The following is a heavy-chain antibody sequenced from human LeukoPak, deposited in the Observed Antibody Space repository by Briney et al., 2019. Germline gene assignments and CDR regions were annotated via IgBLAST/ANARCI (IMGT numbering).Heavy chain of an antibody. D-gene: IGHD1-14*01. Sequence: SETLSLTCAVSGGSISSSNWWSWVRQPPGKGLEWIGEIYHSGSTNYNPSLKSRVTISVDKSKNQFSLKLSSVTAADTAVYYCARDARAATEPNDALDIWGQGTMVTVSS. CDR1: GGSISSSNW. CDR3: ARDARAATEPNDALDI. V-gene: IGHV4-4*02. J-gene: IGHJ3*02. CDR2: IYHSGST.